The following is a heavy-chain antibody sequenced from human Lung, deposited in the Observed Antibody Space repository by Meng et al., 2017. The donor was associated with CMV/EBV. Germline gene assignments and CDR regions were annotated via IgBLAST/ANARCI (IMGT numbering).Heavy chain of an antibody. J-gene: IGHJ4*02. D-gene: IGHD2-15*01. CDR1: GYKFTTYH. CDR2: VSAYNGDT. Sequence: ASVXVSCKASGYKFTTYHLSWVRQAPGQGLEWMGWVSAYNGDTNCVQKFQGRVTMTADTSTSTAYMELRNLTSDGTAVYYCARRPGYEHHDYWGQGTLVTVSS. CDR3: ARRPGYEHHDY. V-gene: IGHV1-18*04.